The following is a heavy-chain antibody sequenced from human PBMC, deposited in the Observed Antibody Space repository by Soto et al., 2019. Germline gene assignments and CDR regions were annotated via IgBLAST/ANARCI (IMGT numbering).Heavy chain of an antibody. Sequence: QVQLQQWGAGLLKPSETLSLTCAVYGGSFSSYYWSWIRQPPGKGLEWMGVINHSGSTNYDPSLKSRVTISIDTSKTQVSLTLSSVTAADTAVYYCARGEPQFMEWLLLSEYFDPWGQGTLVTVSS. CDR3: ARGEPQFMEWLLLSEYFDP. CDR1: GGSFSSYY. CDR2: INHSGST. J-gene: IGHJ5*02. V-gene: IGHV4-34*01. D-gene: IGHD3-3*01.